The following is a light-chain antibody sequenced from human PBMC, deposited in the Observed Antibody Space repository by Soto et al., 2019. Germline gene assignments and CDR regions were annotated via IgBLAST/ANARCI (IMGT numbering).Light chain of an antibody. V-gene: IGKV3-15*01. J-gene: IGKJ1*01. CDR3: QQYKNWLWT. Sequence: EIVMTQSPATLSVSQGERATLSCRASQSVSSNLAWYQQKPGQAPRLLIYGASTRATGIPARFSGSGSGTEFTLTISSLQSEDFAVYYCQQYKNWLWTFGQGTKLDIK. CDR1: QSVSSN. CDR2: GAS.